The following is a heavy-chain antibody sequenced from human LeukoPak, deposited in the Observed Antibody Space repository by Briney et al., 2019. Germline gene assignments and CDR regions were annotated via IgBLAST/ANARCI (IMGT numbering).Heavy chain of an antibody. CDR3: AVERSGYDSYLDY. CDR1: GFTFSSYW. V-gene: IGHV3-74*01. D-gene: IGHD5-12*01. Sequence: GGSLRLSCAASGFTFSSYWMHWVRQAPGKGLVWVSRINSDGSSTSYADSVRGRFTISRDNAKNTLYLQMSSLRAEDTAVYYCAVERSGYDSYLDYWGQGTLVTVSS. J-gene: IGHJ4*02. CDR2: INSDGSST.